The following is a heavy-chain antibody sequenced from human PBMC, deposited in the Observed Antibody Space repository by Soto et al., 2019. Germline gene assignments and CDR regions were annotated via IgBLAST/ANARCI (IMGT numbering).Heavy chain of an antibody. V-gene: IGHV3-23*01. Sequence: EVQLLESGGGLVQPGGSLRLSCAASGFTFSSYAMSWVRQAPGKGLEWVSAISGSGGSTYYADSVKGLFTISRDNSKNTLYLQMNSLRAEDTAVYYCAKDVLRSKYFQHWGQGTLVTVSS. CDR2: ISGSGGST. CDR3: AKDVLRSKYFQH. J-gene: IGHJ1*01. CDR1: GFTFSSYA.